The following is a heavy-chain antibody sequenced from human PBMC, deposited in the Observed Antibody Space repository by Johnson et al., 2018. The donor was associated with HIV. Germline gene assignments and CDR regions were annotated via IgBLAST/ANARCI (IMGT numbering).Heavy chain of an antibody. D-gene: IGHD6-6*01. Sequence: VQLVESGGGLIQPGGSLRLSCAASGFTVSSNYMSWVRQAPGKGLEWVSVIYSGGTTHYADSVKGRSTISRDNSKNTLYLQMNSLRAEDTALYYCAREGIAARPGAFDIWGQGTMVTVSS. J-gene: IGHJ3*02. V-gene: IGHV3-53*01. CDR2: IYSGGTT. CDR3: AREGIAARPGAFDI. CDR1: GFTVSSNY.